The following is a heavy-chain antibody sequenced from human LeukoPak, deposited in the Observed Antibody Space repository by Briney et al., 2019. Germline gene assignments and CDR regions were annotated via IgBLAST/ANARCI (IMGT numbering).Heavy chain of an antibody. J-gene: IGHJ4*02. CDR3: ARSRYFDWLLSGYYFDY. CDR1: GGSISSSNW. V-gene: IGHV4-4*02. D-gene: IGHD3-9*01. CDR2: IYHSGST. Sequence: SGTLSLTCAVSGGSISSSNWWSWVRQPPGKGLEWIGEIYHSGSTNYNPSLKSRVTISVDTSKNQFSLKLSSVTAADTAVYYCARSRYFDWLLSGYYFDYWGQGTLVTVSS.